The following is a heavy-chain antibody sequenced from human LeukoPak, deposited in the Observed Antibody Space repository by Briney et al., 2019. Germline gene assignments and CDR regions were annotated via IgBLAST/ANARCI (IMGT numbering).Heavy chain of an antibody. V-gene: IGHV4-38-2*02. D-gene: IGHD2-2*01. Sequence: PSETLSLTCTVSGYSISSGYYWGWIRQPPGKGLEWIGSIYHSGSTYYNPSLKSQVTISVDTSKNQFSLKLSSVTAADTAVYYCARIVVVPGAGDYWGQGTLVTVSS. CDR3: ARIVVVPGAGDY. J-gene: IGHJ4*02. CDR1: GYSISSGYY. CDR2: IYHSGST.